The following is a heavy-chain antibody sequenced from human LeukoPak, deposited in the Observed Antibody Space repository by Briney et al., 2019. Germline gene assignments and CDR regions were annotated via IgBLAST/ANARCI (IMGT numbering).Heavy chain of an antibody. CDR2: INPNSGGT. D-gene: IGHD1-26*01. CDR3: ARSTPFIVGGTLNWFDP. V-gene: IGHV1-2*02. CDR1: GYTFTDYY. Sequence: ASVKVSCKASGYTFTDYYIHWVRQAPGQGLEWMGWINPNSGGTNYAQNFQGRVTMTRDTSISTAYMELRTDDTAVYYCARSTPFIVGGTLNWFDPWGQGTLVTVSS. J-gene: IGHJ5*02.